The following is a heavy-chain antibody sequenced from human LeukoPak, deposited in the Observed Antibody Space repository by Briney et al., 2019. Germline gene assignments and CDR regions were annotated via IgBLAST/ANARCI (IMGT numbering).Heavy chain of an antibody. D-gene: IGHD5-18*01. Sequence: PGGSLRLSCAASGFTFDDYGMSWVRQAPGKGLEWVSGINWNGGSTGYADSVKGRFTISRDNAKNSLYLQMNSLRAEDTALYYCAKVQDEDTAMATEYYFDYWGQGTLVTVSS. CDR1: GFTFDDYG. CDR2: INWNGGST. V-gene: IGHV3-20*04. CDR3: AKVQDEDTAMATEYYFDY. J-gene: IGHJ4*02.